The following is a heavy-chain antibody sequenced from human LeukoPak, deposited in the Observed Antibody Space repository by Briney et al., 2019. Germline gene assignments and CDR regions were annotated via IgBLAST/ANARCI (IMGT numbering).Heavy chain of an antibody. CDR3: ARAPAIVVVPAAMGYYGMDV. CDR1: GYTFTSYD. Sequence: GASVKVSCRASGYTFTSYDINWVRQATGKGLEWMGWMNPNSGNTGYAQKFQGRVTMTRNTSISTAYMELSSLRSEDTAVYYCARAPAIVVVPAAMGYYGMDVWGQGTTVTVSS. V-gene: IGHV1-8*01. J-gene: IGHJ6*02. CDR2: MNPNSGNT. D-gene: IGHD2-2*01.